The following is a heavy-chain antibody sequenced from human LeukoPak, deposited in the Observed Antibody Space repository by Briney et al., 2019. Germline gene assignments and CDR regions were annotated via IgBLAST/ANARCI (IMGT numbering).Heavy chain of an antibody. Sequence: ASVKVSCKVSGYTLTELPMHWVRQAPGKGLEWMGGFDPEDGETIYAQKFQGRVTMTEDTSTDTAYMELSSLRSEDTAVYYCATTGYCSSTSCSNWFDPWGQGTLVTVSS. D-gene: IGHD2-2*01. J-gene: IGHJ5*02. CDR1: GYTLTELP. CDR2: FDPEDGET. V-gene: IGHV1-24*01. CDR3: ATTGYCSSTSCSNWFDP.